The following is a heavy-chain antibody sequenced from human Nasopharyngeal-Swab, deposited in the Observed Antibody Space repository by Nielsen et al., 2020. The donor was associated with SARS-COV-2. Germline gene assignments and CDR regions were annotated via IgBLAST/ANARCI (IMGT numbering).Heavy chain of an antibody. CDR2: INHSGST. CDR1: GGSFSGYY. V-gene: IGHV4-34*01. CDR3: AGPRSGWSY. Sequence: SEIRCRNCAGYGGSFSGYYGSWIRQPPGKGLEWIGEINHSGSTNYNPSLKSRVTISVDTSKNQFSLKLSSVTAADTAVYYCAGPRSGWSYWGQGTLVTVSS. J-gene: IGHJ4*02. D-gene: IGHD6-19*01.